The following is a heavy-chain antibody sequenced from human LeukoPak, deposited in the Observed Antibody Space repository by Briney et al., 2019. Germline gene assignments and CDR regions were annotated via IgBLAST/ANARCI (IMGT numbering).Heavy chain of an antibody. CDR3: ARVGPGILWFGELFRYYYYYYMDV. D-gene: IGHD3-10*01. J-gene: IGHJ6*03. CDR1: GGTFSSYA. Sequence: SVKVSCKASGGTFSSYAISWVRRAPGQGLEWMGGIIPIFGTANYAQKFQGRVTITTDESTSTAYMELSSLRSEDTAVYYCARVGPGILWFGELFRYYYYYYMDVWGKGTTVTVSS. CDR2: IIPIFGTA. V-gene: IGHV1-69*05.